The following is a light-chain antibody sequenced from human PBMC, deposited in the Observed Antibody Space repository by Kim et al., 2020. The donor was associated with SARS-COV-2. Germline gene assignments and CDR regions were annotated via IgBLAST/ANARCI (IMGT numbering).Light chain of an antibody. CDR2: GKN. J-gene: IGLJ3*02. CDR1: SLRSYY. CDR3: NSRDSSGDHVV. V-gene: IGLV3-19*01. Sequence: SSELTQDPAVSVALGQTVRITCQGDSLRSYYATWYQQKPGQAPILVIYGKNNRPSGIPDRFSGSSSGNTASLTITGAQAEDEGDYYCNSRDSSGDHVVFG.